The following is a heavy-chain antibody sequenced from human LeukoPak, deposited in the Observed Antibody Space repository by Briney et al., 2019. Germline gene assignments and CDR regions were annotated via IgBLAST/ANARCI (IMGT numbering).Heavy chain of an antibody. CDR2: INPNSGGT. V-gene: IGHV1-2*02. CDR1: GYTSTDYY. CDR3: ARADRLDGAPYLIGP. D-gene: IGHD2-21*01. Sequence: ASVKVSCKTSGYTSTDYYIHWVRQAPGQGLEWMGWINPNSGGTSSAQKFQGRVTMTRDTSITTVYMEVSWLTSDDTAIYYCARADRLDGAPYLIGPWGQGTLVTVSS. J-gene: IGHJ5*02.